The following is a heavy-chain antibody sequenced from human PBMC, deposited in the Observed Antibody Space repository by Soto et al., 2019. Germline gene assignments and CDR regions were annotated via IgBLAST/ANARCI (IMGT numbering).Heavy chain of an antibody. CDR2: INSDGTTT. J-gene: IGHJ4*02. V-gene: IGHV3-74*01. Sequence: EVQLVESGGGLVQPGGSLRLSCAASGFTFSSYWMHWVRQAPGKGLVWVSRINSDGTTTTYADSVKGRFTISRDNAKNTLFLQMKSLRAEDTAVYYCASSLGDGLWGQGTLVTVSS. CDR1: GFTFSSYW. D-gene: IGHD3-16*01. CDR3: ASSLGDGL.